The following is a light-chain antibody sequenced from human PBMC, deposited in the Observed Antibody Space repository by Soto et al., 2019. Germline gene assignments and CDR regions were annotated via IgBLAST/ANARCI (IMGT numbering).Light chain of an antibody. J-gene: IGKJ1*01. CDR3: QQSNRTPLT. V-gene: IGKV3-11*01. CDR2: DAS. Sequence: IVVTQSPAPLSLSPGDRATLSCRASQSVSSYLAWYQQKPGQAPRHLIYDASNRATGIPARFSGSGAWADVSLTIINREQPEDSVNYYWQQSNRTPLTFGQGTKVDIK. CDR1: QSVSSY.